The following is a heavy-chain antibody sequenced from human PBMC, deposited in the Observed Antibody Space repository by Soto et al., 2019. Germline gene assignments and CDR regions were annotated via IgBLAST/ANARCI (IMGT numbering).Heavy chain of an antibody. Sequence: SQTLSLTCAISGDSVSSNSAAWNWIRQSPSRGLEWLGRTYYRSKWYNDYAVSVKSRITINPDTSKNQFSLQLNSVTPEDMAVYYCARDPGGLWFGELLSIDPGPDCCMHVWGPGXLVTV. CDR1: GDSVSSNSAA. CDR2: TYYRSKWYN. CDR3: ARDPGGLWFGELLSIDPGPDCCMHV. V-gene: IGHV6-1*01. D-gene: IGHD3-10*01. J-gene: IGHJ6*02.